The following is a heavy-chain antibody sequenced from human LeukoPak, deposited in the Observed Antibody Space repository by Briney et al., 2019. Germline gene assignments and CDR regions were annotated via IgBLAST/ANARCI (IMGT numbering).Heavy chain of an antibody. D-gene: IGHD6-13*01. Sequence: SETLSLTCTVSGGSISRNYWNWIRQPPGKGLEWIGNIYYSETTNYNPSLKSRVSISVDTSKNLLSLKLSSVTAADTAVYYCARGLMMAVAGRGEFHYWGQGTLVTVSS. CDR3: ARGLMMAVAGRGEFHY. CDR1: GGSISRNY. J-gene: IGHJ4*02. CDR2: IYYSETT. V-gene: IGHV4-59*01.